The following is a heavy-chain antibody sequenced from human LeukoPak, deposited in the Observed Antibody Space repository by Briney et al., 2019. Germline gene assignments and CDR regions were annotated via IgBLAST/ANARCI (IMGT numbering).Heavy chain of an antibody. J-gene: IGHJ4*02. D-gene: IGHD5-12*01. CDR2: ISGSGDTT. Sequence: GSLRLSCAASGFTFSSYAMSWVRQAPGKGLEWVSAISGSGDTTYYTDSVKGRFSISRDNSKNTLYLQMNSLRAEDTAVYYCAKGRESRYGAYDLGDNWGQGTLVTVSS. V-gene: IGHV3-23*01. CDR1: GFTFSSYA. CDR3: AKGRESRYGAYDLGDN.